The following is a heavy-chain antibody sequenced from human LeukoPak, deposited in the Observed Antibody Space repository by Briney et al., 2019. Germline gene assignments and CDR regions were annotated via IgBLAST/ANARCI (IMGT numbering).Heavy chain of an antibody. CDR1: GYTFTSYG. CDR3: ARELVSPEGGFDP. CDR2: ISAYNGNT. V-gene: IGHV1-18*01. D-gene: IGHD1-14*01. J-gene: IGHJ5*02. Sequence: ASVKVSCKASGYTFTSYGISWLRQAPGQGLEWMGWISAYNGNTIYAQKLQGRVTMTTDTSTSTAYMALRSLRSDDTAVYYCARELVSPEGGFDPWGQGTLVTVSS.